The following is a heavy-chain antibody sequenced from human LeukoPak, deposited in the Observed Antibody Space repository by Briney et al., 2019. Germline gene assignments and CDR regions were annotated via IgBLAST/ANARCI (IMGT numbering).Heavy chain of an antibody. Sequence: GASVKVSCKASGGTFSSYAISWVRQAPGQGLEWMGGIIPIFGTANYAQKFQGRVTITADKSTSTAYMELSSLRSEDTAVYYCARGSASMVRGVINRTPFDYWGQGTLVTVSS. D-gene: IGHD3-10*01. CDR1: GGTFSSYA. CDR2: IIPIFGTA. CDR3: ARGSASMVRGVINRTPFDY. V-gene: IGHV1-69*06. J-gene: IGHJ4*02.